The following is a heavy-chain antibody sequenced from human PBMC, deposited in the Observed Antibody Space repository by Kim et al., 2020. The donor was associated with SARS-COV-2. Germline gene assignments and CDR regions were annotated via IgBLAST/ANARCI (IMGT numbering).Heavy chain of an antibody. CDR1: GGSISSYY. CDR2: IYYSGST. CDR3: AGGIAVAADGAFDI. J-gene: IGHJ3*02. Sequence: SETLSLTCTVSGGSISSYYWSWIRQPPGKGLEWIGYIYYSGSTNYNPSLKSRVTISVDTSKNQFSLKLSSVTAADTAVYYCAGGIAVAADGAFDIWGQGTMVTVSS. D-gene: IGHD6-19*01. V-gene: IGHV4-59*13.